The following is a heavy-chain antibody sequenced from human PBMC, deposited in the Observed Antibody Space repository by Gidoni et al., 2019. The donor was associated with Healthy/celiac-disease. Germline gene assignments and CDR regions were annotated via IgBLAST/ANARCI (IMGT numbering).Heavy chain of an antibody. CDR2: IYSGSST. D-gene: IGHD1-26*01. CDR3: LGGSCSFDY. Sequence: EVQLVEPGGGLIQPGGSLRLSCAASGCTVSSHYVSWVRHAPGMGLAWVSVIYSGSSTYYADAVKGRFTISRDNSKNTLYLQVNSLRAEDTAVYYCLGGSCSFDYWGQGTLVTVSS. J-gene: IGHJ4*02. V-gene: IGHV3-53*01. CDR1: GCTVSSHY.